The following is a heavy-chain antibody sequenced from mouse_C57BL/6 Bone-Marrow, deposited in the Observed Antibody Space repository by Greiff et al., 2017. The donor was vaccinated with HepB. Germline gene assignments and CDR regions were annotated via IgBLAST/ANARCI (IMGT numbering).Heavy chain of an antibody. CDR3: TTEDYYGFAY. J-gene: IGHJ3*01. Sequence: VQLQQSGAELVRPGASVKLSCTASGFNIKDDYMHWVKQRPEQGLEWIGWIDPENGDTEYASKFQGKATITADTSSTTAYLQLSSLTSEDTAVYYCTTEDYYGFAYWGQGTLVTVSA. CDR2: IDPENGDT. CDR1: GFNIKDDY. V-gene: IGHV14-4*01. D-gene: IGHD1-1*01.